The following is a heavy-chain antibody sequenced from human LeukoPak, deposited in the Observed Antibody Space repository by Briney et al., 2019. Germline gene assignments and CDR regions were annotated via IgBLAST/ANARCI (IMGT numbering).Heavy chain of an antibody. J-gene: IGHJ4*02. D-gene: IGHD3-3*01. CDR2: INPSGGST. Sequence: ASVKVSCKASGYTFTSYYMRWVRQAPGQGLEWMGIINPSGGSTSYAQKFQGRVTMTRDTSTSTVYMELSSLRSEDTAVYYCARDWAYYDFWSGYYNYFDYWGQGTLVTVSS. V-gene: IGHV1-46*01. CDR3: ARDWAYYDFWSGYYNYFDY. CDR1: GYTFTSYY.